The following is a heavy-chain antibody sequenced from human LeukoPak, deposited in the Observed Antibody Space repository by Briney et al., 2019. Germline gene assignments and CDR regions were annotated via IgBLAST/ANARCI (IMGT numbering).Heavy chain of an antibody. CDR1: EFSVGSNY. Sequence: GGSLRLSCAASEFSVGSNYMTWVRQAPGKGLEWVSYISSSGSTIYYADSVKGRFTISRDNAKNSLYLQMNSLRAEDTAVYYCARDTYYDSSGPAFDYWGQGTLVTVSS. J-gene: IGHJ4*02. V-gene: IGHV3-48*03. CDR2: ISSSGSTI. CDR3: ARDTYYDSSGPAFDY. D-gene: IGHD3-22*01.